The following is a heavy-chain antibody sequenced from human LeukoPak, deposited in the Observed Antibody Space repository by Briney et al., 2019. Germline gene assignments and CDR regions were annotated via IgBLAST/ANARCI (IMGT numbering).Heavy chain of an antibody. Sequence: SETLSLTCAVYGGSFSGYYWSWIHQPPGKGLEWIGEINHSGSTNYNPSLKSRVTISVDTSRNQFSLKLSSVTAADTAVYYCARGQRGRYCSSTSCYKGFDYWGQGTLVTVSS. CDR3: ARGQRGRYCSSTSCYKGFDY. J-gene: IGHJ4*02. D-gene: IGHD2-2*02. V-gene: IGHV4-34*01. CDR2: INHSGST. CDR1: GGSFSGYY.